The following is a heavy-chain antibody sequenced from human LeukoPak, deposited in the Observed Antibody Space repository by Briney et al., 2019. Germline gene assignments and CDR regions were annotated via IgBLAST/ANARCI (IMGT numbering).Heavy chain of an antibody. CDR1: RFIFRSYD. Sequence: PGGSLRLSCAASRFIFRSYDMNWVSQAPGKGLEWVSYISSSGITMYYADSVKGRFTISRDNSKNSLYLQMNSLRAEDTAIYYCARDMGSYSGSYYDSWGQGTLVTVSS. J-gene: IGHJ5*01. CDR3: ARDMGSYSGSYYDS. D-gene: IGHD1-26*01. CDR2: ISSSGITM. V-gene: IGHV3-48*03.